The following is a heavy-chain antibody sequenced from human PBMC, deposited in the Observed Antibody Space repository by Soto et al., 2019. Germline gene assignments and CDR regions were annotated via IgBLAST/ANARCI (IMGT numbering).Heavy chain of an antibody. CDR1: GGSVSSDAYY. D-gene: IGHD2-15*01. Sequence: QVQLQESGPGLVKPSGTLSLTCSVSGGSVSSDAYYWSWIRQTPGKTLEWIGFILSGGGTSTNPSLSGRLSISVDTSRNQFSLRLTSVTASDTGVYFCAKGFSTGWYVDSWGRGTLVTVS. CDR2: ILSGGGT. J-gene: IGHJ4*02. CDR3: AKGFSTGWYVDS. V-gene: IGHV4-61*08.